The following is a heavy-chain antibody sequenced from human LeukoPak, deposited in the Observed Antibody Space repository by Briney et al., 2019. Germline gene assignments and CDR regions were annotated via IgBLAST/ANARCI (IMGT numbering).Heavy chain of an antibody. V-gene: IGHV5-51*01. D-gene: IGHD3-10*01. CDR1: GYSFTSYW. CDR2: IYPGDSDT. Sequence: GESLKISCKGSGYSFTSYWIGWVRQMPGKGLEWMGIIYPGDSDTRYSPSFQGQVTISTDKSINTAYLQWGSLKASDTGMYFCARGGHSYSLDYWGQGTLVTVSS. CDR3: ARGGHSYSLDY. J-gene: IGHJ4*02.